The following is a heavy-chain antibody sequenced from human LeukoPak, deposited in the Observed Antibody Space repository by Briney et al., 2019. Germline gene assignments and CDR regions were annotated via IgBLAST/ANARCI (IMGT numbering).Heavy chain of an antibody. CDR2: ISGSSNTK. Sequence: GGSLRLSCAASGFTFSSYSMNWVRQAPGKGLEWVSYISGSSNTKYYADSVRGRFTISRDNAKNSLYLQMNSLRADDTAVYYCASMTTYCGGDCYFFDYWGQGTLVTVSS. D-gene: IGHD2-21*02. CDR3: ASMTTYCGGDCYFFDY. V-gene: IGHV3-48*04. CDR1: GFTFSSYS. J-gene: IGHJ4*02.